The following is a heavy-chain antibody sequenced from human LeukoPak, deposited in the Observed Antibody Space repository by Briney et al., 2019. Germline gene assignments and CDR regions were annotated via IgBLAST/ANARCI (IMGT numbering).Heavy chain of an antibody. CDR2: ISYDGSNK. CDR3: ARDSCGGDCLRWFDP. CDR1: GFTFSSYA. D-gene: IGHD2-21*02. J-gene: IGHJ5*02. Sequence: GGSLRLSCAASGFTFSSYAMHWVRQAPGKGLEWVAVISYDGSNKYYADSAKGRFTISRDNSKNTLYLQMNSLRAEDTAVYYCARDSCGGDCLRWFDPWGQGTLVTVSS. V-gene: IGHV3-30-3*01.